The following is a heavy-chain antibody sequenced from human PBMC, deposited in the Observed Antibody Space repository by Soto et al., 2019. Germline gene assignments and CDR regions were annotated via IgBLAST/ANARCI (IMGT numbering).Heavy chain of an antibody. D-gene: IGHD4-17*01. CDR1: GGSISSYN. CDR2: IYYSGST. Sequence: QVQLQESGPGLVKPSETLSFPCTVSGGSISSYNWSWIRQPPGKGLEWIGYIYYSGSTNYNPSLKSRVTISVDTSKNQFSLKLSSVTAADTAVYYCARRYGDAFDIWGQGTMVTVSS. V-gene: IGHV4-59*08. J-gene: IGHJ3*02. CDR3: ARRYGDAFDI.